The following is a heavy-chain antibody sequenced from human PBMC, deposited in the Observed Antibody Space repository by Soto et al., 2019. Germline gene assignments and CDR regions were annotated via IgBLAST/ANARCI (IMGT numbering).Heavy chain of an antibody. CDR1: GYTFTNND. CDR2: MNPNNGNT. D-gene: IGHD6-13*01. J-gene: IGHJ4*02. CDR3: ARARSTAAGLFDY. Sequence: ASVKVSCKTSGYTFTNNDINWVRQATGQGLEWMGWMNPNNGNTGYAQKFQGRVTMTRDTSISTAYMELNSLRAEDTAVYYCARARSTAAGLFDYWGLGTLVTVS. V-gene: IGHV1-8*01.